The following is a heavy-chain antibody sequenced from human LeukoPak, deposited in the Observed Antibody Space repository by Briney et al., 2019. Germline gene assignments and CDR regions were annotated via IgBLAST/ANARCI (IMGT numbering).Heavy chain of an antibody. V-gene: IGHV3-7*01. Sequence: GGSLRLSCAASGFTFSSYWTSWVRQAPGKGLEWVANIKQDGSEKYYVDSVKGRFTISRDNAKNSLYLQMNSLRAEDTAVYYCARERDAYAGFDYWGQGTLVTVSS. D-gene: IGHD5-24*01. CDR3: ARERDAYAGFDY. CDR2: IKQDGSEK. CDR1: GFTFSSYW. J-gene: IGHJ4*02.